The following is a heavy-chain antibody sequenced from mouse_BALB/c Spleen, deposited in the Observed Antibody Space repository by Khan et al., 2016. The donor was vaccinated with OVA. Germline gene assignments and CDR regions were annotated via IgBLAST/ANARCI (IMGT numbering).Heavy chain of an antibody. V-gene: IGHV2-2*02. CDR2: IWSGGST. J-gene: IGHJ1*01. D-gene: IGHD2-3*01. CDR3: GKGNGYFVWYFDV. Sequence: QVQLKESGPGLVQPSQSLSITCTVSNFSLTSYGVHWVRQSPGKGLEWLGVIWSGGSTDYNAAFISRLSISKDNSKSQVFFKMNSLQVNDTAINYMGKGNGYFVWYFDVWGAGTTVTDSS. CDR1: NFSLTSYG.